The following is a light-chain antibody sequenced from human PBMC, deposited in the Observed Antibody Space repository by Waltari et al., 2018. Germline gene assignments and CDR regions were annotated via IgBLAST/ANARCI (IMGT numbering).Light chain of an antibody. CDR2: DTS. J-gene: IGKJ2*01. V-gene: IGKV3-11*01. Sequence: EIVLTQSPATLSLSPGAGATLSCRASQSVSSYLAWYQQKPGQAPRLLIYDTSHRATGIPARFSGSGSGTDFTLTISSLEPEDFAVYYCQLRSNWPLMYTFGQGTKLEIK. CDR3: QLRSNWPLMYT. CDR1: QSVSSY.